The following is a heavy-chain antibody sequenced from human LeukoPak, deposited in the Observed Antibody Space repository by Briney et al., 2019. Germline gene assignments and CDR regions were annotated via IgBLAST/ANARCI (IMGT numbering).Heavy chain of an antibody. V-gene: IGHV1-3*01. CDR2: IDAGNGKT. CDR1: QYTFTDYA. Sequence: ASVKVSCKASQYTFTDYAVHWVRQAPGQRLEWMGWIDAGNGKTKYSQSFQGRVTIIRDTSATTAHMELSSLTSEDTAVYYCARGCWTDVARGSYYFDYWGQGTLVSVSS. J-gene: IGHJ4*02. CDR3: ARGCWTDVARGSYYFDY. D-gene: IGHD3-10*01.